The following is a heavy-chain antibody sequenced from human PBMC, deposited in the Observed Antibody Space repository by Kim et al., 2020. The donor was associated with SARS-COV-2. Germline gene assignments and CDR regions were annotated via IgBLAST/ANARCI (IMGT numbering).Heavy chain of an antibody. CDR3: ARDRRGYSSSWWDGVDAFDI. CDR1: GGSISSYY. D-gene: IGHD6-13*01. CDR2: IYYSGST. V-gene: IGHV4-59*01. Sequence: SETLSLTCTVSGGSISSYYWSWIRQPPGKGLEWIGYIYYSGSTNYNPSLKSRVTISVDTSKNQFSLKLSSVTAADTAVYYCARDRRGYSSSWWDGVDAFDIWGQGTMVTVSS. J-gene: IGHJ3*02.